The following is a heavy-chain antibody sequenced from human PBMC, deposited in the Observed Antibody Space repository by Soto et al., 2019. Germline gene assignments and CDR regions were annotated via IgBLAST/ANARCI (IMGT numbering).Heavy chain of an antibody. CDR2: ISSSSSYI. V-gene: IGHV3-21*01. Sequence: EVQLVESGGGLVKPGGSLRLSCAASGFTFSSYSMNWVRQAPGKGLEWVSSISSSSSYIYYADSVKGRFTISRDNAKNSLYLQMNSLRAEDTAVYYCARDSLICGGSCYFPDYWGQGTLVTVSS. J-gene: IGHJ4*02. CDR3: ARDSLICGGSCYFPDY. D-gene: IGHD2-15*01. CDR1: GFTFSSYS.